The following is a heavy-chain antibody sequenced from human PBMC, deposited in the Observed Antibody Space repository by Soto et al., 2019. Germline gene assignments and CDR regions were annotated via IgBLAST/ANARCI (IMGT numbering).Heavy chain of an antibody. D-gene: IGHD5-12*01. J-gene: IGHJ6*02. Sequence: GGSLRLSCAASGFTFSSYGMHWVRQAPGKGLEWVAVIWYDGSNKYYADSVKGRFTISRDNSKNTLYLQMNSLRAEDTAVYYCAREKWGLPPLRNIVVSGPGTTVTGSS. CDR3: AREKWGLPPLRNIVV. V-gene: IGHV3-33*01. CDR2: IWYDGSNK. CDR1: GFTFSSYG.